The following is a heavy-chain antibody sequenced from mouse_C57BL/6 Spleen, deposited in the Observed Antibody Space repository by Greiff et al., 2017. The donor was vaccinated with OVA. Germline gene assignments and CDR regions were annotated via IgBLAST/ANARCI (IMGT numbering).Heavy chain of an antibody. CDR2: IWRGGST. CDR3: AKNEKDGYDGWYCDV. Sequence: VQLQQSGPGLVQPSQSLSITCTVSGFSLTSYGVHWVRQSPGKGLEWLGVIWRGGSTDYNAAFMSRLSITKDNSKSQVFFKRNSLQADDTAIYYGAKNEKDGYDGWYCDVWGTGTTVTVSS. D-gene: IGHD2-2*01. J-gene: IGHJ1*03. V-gene: IGHV2-5*01. CDR1: GFSLTSYG.